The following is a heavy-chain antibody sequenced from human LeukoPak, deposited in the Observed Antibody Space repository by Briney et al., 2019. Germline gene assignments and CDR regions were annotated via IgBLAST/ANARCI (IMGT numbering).Heavy chain of an antibody. CDR1: GFTFSGSA. CDR2: ISYSGANS. J-gene: IGHJ4*02. Sequence: GGSLRLSCAASGFTFSGSAMSWVRQAPGEGLEWVSLISYSGANSYYTDSVKGRFTISRDNSKNTLYLQMNSLRAADTAVYYCAKVTYDYVWGSYVNWGQGSLVTVSS. D-gene: IGHD3-16*01. V-gene: IGHV3-23*01. CDR3: AKVTYDYVWGSYVN.